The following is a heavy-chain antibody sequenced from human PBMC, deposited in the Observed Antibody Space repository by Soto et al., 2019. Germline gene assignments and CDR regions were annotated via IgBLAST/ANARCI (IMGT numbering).Heavy chain of an antibody. CDR2: IKSKTDGGTT. CDR1: GFTFSNAW. J-gene: IGHJ3*02. Sequence: GGSLRLSCAASGFTFSNAWMSWVRQAPGKGLEWGGRIKSKTDGGTTDYAAPVKGRFTISRDDSKNTLYLQMNSLKTEDTAVYYCTTDASMLSDAFDIWGQGTMVTVSS. D-gene: IGHD2-8*01. CDR3: TTDASMLSDAFDI. V-gene: IGHV3-15*01.